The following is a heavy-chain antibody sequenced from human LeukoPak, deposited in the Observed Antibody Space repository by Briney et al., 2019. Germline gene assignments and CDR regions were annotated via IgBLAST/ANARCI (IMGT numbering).Heavy chain of an antibody. CDR3: ARERCSGGSCFGVHYFDY. J-gene: IGHJ4*02. CDR1: GGSISSYY. D-gene: IGHD2-15*01. Sequence: PSETLSLTCTVSGGSISSYYWSWIRQPAGKGLEWIGRIYTSGSTNYNPSLKSRVTMSVDTSKNQFSLKLSSVTAADTAVYYCARERCSGGSCFGVHYFDYWGQGTLVTVSS. V-gene: IGHV4-4*07. CDR2: IYTSGST.